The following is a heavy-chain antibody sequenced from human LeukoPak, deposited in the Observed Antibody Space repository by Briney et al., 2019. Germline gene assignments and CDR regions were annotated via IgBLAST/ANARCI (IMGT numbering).Heavy chain of an antibody. V-gene: IGHV3-48*02. J-gene: IGHJ4*02. CDR1: GFTFSRYL. D-gene: IGHD3-9*01. CDR2: IRTTAEGAKYA. Sequence: PGGSLRLSCTASGFTFSRYLMHWVRQAPGKGLEWISNIRTTAEGAKYAYYADSVKGRVTISRDDGKNTLYLHMNSLRDDDTAVYYCATDQRYAFDYWGQGILVTVSS. CDR3: ATDQRYAFDY.